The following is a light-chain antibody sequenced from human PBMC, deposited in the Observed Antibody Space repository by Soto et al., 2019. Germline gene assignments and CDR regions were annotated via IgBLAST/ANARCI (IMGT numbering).Light chain of an antibody. CDR2: ENN. V-gene: IGLV1-51*01. CDR1: SSNIGNNY. CDR3: GTWDNSLSAGV. J-gene: IGLJ3*02. Sequence: QSVLTHPPSVSAAPGQKVTISCSGSSSNIGNNYVSWYQQLPGTAPKLLIYENNKRPSGIPDRFSGSKSGTSATLGITGLQTGDEADYYGGTWDNSLSAGVFGGGTKLTGL.